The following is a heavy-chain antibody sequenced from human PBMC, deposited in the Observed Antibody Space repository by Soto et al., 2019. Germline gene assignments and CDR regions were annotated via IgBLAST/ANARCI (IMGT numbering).Heavy chain of an antibody. CDR2: IRSKAYGGTT. Sequence: PGGSLRLSCTASGFTFGDYAMSWFRQAPGKGLEWVGFIRSKAYGGTTEYAASVKGRFTISRDDPKSIAYLQMNSLKTEDTAVYYCTRDSYYYGSGSPWADAFDIWGQGTMVTVSS. V-gene: IGHV3-49*03. J-gene: IGHJ3*02. D-gene: IGHD3-10*01. CDR3: TRDSYYYGSGSPWADAFDI. CDR1: GFTFGDYA.